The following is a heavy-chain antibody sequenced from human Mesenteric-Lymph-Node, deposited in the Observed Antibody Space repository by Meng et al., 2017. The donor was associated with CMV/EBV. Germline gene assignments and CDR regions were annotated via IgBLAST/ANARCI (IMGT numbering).Heavy chain of an antibody. CDR2: ISWNGGRI. J-gene: IGHJ6*02. Sequence: GGSLRLSCAASGFTFDDYAMHWVRQAPGKGLEWVSGISWNGGRIGYADSVKGRFTISRDNAKNTLYLQMNSLRAEDTAVYFCTVVVPTALIGDVWGQGTTVTVSS. CDR1: GFTFDDYA. CDR3: TVVVPTALIGDV. D-gene: IGHD2-2*01. V-gene: IGHV3-9*01.